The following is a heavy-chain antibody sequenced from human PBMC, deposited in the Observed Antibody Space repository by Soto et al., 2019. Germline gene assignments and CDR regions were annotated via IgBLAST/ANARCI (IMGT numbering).Heavy chain of an antibody. V-gene: IGHV1-69*06. D-gene: IGHD3-3*01. Sequence: QERLVQSGAEVSKPGSAVKVSCKVTGGTSTRYAINWVRQAPGQGLERMGGIVPMFGTSKYARKFQGRVKITADTSTNIAYMDLRSLRSEDTAVYYCNRGSEYDFWSGYLWGQGTLVSVSS. CDR1: GGTSTRYA. CDR2: IVPMFGTS. CDR3: NRGSEYDFWSGYL. J-gene: IGHJ4*02.